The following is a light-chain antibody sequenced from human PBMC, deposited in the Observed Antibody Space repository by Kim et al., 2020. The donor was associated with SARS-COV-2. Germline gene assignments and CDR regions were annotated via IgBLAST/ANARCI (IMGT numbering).Light chain of an antibody. J-gene: IGKJ2*01. CDR2: AAS. CDR3: QQTYTTLMYT. CDR1: QSIGIH. Sequence: ASVGDRVTITCRASQSIGIHLNWYQQKPGNAPKLLIFAASSLRSGVPSRFSGSGSGTDFTLTISSLHPEDFASYYCQQTYTTLMYTFGQGTKLEI. V-gene: IGKV1-39*01.